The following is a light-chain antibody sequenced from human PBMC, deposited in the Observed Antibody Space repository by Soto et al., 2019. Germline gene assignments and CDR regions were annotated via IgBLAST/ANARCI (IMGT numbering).Light chain of an antibody. CDR3: AAWDDSLSGLV. V-gene: IGLV1-44*01. Sequence: QSVLTQPPSTSGTPGQRVTISCSGSSTNVGVNPVNWYQQFPGTAPRLLIYTNDQRPSGVPGRFSGSKSGTTASLDISGLQSDDEADYYCAAWDDSLSGLVFGGGTKLTVL. CDR2: TND. CDR1: STNVGVNP. J-gene: IGLJ2*01.